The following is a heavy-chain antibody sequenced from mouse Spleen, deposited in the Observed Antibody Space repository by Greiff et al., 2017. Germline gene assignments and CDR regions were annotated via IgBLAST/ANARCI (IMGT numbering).Heavy chain of an antibody. Sequence: QVQLKESGAELVRPGASVTLSCKASGYTFTDYEMHWVKQTPVHGLEWIGAIDPETGGTAYNQKFKGKAILTADKSSSTAYMELRSLTSEDSAVYYCTREGTTGSFYWYFDVWGAGTTVTVSS. D-gene: IGHD1-1*01. CDR2: IDPETGGT. V-gene: IGHV1-15*01. J-gene: IGHJ1*01. CDR1: GYTFTDYE. CDR3: TREGTTGSFYWYFDV.